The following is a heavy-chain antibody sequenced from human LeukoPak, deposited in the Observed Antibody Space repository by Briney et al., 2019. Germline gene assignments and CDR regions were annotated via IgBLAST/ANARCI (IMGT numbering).Heavy chain of an antibody. D-gene: IGHD1-26*01. Sequence: PSETLSLTCAVYGGSFSGYYWSWIRQPPGKGLEWIGEINRSGSTNYDPSLKSRVTISVDTSKNQFSLKLSSVTAADTAVYYCACISGSYSVDYWGQGTLVTVSS. CDR3: ACISGSYSVDY. V-gene: IGHV4-34*01. CDR2: INRSGST. CDR1: GGSFSGYY. J-gene: IGHJ4*02.